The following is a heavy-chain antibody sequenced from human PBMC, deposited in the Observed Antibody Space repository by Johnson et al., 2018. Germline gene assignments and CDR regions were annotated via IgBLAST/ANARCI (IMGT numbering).Heavy chain of an antibody. J-gene: IGHJ3*02. CDR3: ARGDPEKYYDDSSPIQAAFDI. CDR1: GGIFSSYI. Sequence: QVQLVQSGAEVKKPGSSVKVSCKAFGGIFSSYIMTWVRQAPGQGLEWMGRIIPKKGITNYAPKLQGRVTITADRSTTTAYMELTSLRSEDTAMYYCARGDPEKYYDDSSPIQAAFDIWGQGTMVTVSS. V-gene: IGHV1-69*09. CDR2: IIPKKGIT. D-gene: IGHD3-22*01.